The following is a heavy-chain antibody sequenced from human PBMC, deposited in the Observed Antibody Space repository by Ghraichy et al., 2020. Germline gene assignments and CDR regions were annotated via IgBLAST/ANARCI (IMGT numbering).Heavy chain of an antibody. V-gene: IGHV1-46*01. CDR1: GYTFTSYY. CDR3: ASHRDYDYVWGSPTY. Sequence: ASVKVSCKASGYTFTSYYMHWVRQAPGQGLEWMGIINPSGGSTSYAQKFQGRVTMTRDTSTSTVYMELSSLRSEDTAVYYCASHRDYDYVWGSPTYWGQGTLVTVSS. D-gene: IGHD3-16*01. CDR2: INPSGGST. J-gene: IGHJ4*02.